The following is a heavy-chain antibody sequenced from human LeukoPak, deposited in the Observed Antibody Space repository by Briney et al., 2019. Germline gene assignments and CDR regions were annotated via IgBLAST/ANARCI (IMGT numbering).Heavy chain of an antibody. CDR2: IYSGGST. Sequence: GGSLRLSCAASGFTVSSNYMSWVRQAPGKGLEWVSVIYSGGSTYYADSVKGRFIISRDNSKNTLYLQMNSLRAEDTAVYYCAKDLYSSGWYGRYMDVWGKGTTVTISS. CDR1: GFTVSSNY. V-gene: IGHV3-66*01. CDR3: AKDLYSSGWYGRYMDV. D-gene: IGHD6-19*01. J-gene: IGHJ6*03.